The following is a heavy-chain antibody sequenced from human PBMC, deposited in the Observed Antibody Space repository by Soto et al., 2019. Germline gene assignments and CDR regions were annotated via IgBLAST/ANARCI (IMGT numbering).Heavy chain of an antibody. J-gene: IGHJ5*02. D-gene: IGHD5-12*01. CDR3: ARDVATTPHNWFGL. Sequence: VKVSCKASGGTLSSYVINWVGQAPGQGLEWMGGIIPSFGTANYAQKFQGRVTITAYESTSTAYMELSSLRSEDTAVYYCARDVATTPHNWFGLWGQGPLVTVYS. V-gene: IGHV1-69*01. CDR1: GGTLSSYV. CDR2: IIPSFGTA.